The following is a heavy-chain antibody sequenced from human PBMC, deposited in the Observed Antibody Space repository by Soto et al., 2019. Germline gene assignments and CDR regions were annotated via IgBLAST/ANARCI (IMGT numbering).Heavy chain of an antibody. Sequence: ASVKVSCKASGYTFTSYGISWVRQAPGQGLEWIGWISAYNGNTNYAQKLQGRVTMTTDTSTSTAYMELRSLRSDDTAVYYCAIGDCSGGSCYSDYYYGMDVWGQGTTVTVSS. CDR1: GYTFTSYG. CDR3: AIGDCSGGSCYSDYYYGMDV. J-gene: IGHJ6*02. D-gene: IGHD2-15*01. CDR2: ISAYNGNT. V-gene: IGHV1-18*01.